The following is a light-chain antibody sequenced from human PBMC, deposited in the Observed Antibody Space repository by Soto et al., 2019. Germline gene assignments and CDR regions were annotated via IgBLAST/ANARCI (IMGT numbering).Light chain of an antibody. CDR2: DAS. CDR3: LQRSSWPRT. J-gene: IGKJ2*01. Sequence: DIVLTQSPATLSLSPGGRATLSCRASQSVSNYLAWYQQKPGQAPRLLIYDASNRATAIPDRFSGSGSGTDFPLTISSLEPEDFAVYYCLQRSSWPRTFGQGTRLEIK. V-gene: IGKV3-11*01. CDR1: QSVSNY.